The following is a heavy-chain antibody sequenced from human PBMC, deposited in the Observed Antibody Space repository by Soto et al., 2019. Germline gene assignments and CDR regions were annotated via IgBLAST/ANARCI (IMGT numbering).Heavy chain of an antibody. D-gene: IGHD1-1*01. CDR3: AKDPTHPGIDP. CDR1: ELTFRSYA. V-gene: IGHV3-23*01. Sequence: PVGLMRHPCAASELTFRSYAMRRVSQAPGKGLEWVSAISGSGGSTYYADSVKGRFTISRDNSKNTLYLQMNSLRAEDTAVYYCAKDPTHPGIDPWGQGTLVTVSS. J-gene: IGHJ5*02. CDR2: ISGSGGST.